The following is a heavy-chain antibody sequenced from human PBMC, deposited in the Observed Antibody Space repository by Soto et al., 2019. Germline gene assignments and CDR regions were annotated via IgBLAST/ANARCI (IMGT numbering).Heavy chain of an antibody. V-gene: IGHV1-46*01. CDR1: GYTFTSYY. CDR2: INPSGGST. Sequence: GASVKVSCKASGYTFTSYYMHWVRQAPGQGLEWMGIINPSGGSTSYAQKFQGRVTMTRDTSTSTVYMELSSLRSEDTAVYYCARASPQTSITMVRGNYGMDVWGQGTTVTVSS. J-gene: IGHJ6*02. CDR3: ARASPQTSITMVRGNYGMDV. D-gene: IGHD3-10*01.